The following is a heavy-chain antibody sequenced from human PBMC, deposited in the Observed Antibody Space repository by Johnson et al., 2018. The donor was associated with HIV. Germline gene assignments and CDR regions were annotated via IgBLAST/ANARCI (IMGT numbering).Heavy chain of an antibody. D-gene: IGHD1-26*01. CDR2: ISYDGSNK. CDR3: VTADRGSA. J-gene: IGHJ3*01. Sequence: QVHLVESGGGVVQPGRSLRLSCAASGFTFSSYAMHWVRQAPGKGLEWVAVISYDGSNKYYVDSVKGRFTISRDNSKNSLYLQMNSLRDEDTAVYYCVTADRGSAWGQGTTVTVSS. V-gene: IGHV3-30*04. CDR1: GFTFSSYA.